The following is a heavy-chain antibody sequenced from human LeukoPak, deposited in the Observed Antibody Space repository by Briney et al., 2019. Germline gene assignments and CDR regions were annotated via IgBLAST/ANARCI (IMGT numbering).Heavy chain of an antibody. CDR3: AREPVGTIPYDAFDI. CDR2: VNPSVANT. J-gene: IGHJ3*02. CDR1: GDTFTNFY. V-gene: IGHV1-46*01. Sequence: GASVKVSCKASGDTFTNFYLHWMRQAPGQVLEWMGTVNPSVANTRYAERFQGRVTMARDSSTSTVYMELRSLRSEDSAVYYCAREPVGTIPYDAFDIWGQGTMVTVSS. D-gene: IGHD1-26*01.